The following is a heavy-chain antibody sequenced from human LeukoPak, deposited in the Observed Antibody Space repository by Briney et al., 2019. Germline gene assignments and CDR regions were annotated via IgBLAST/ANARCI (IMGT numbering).Heavy chain of an antibody. Sequence: GGSLRLSCAASGFSFSAYWMTWVRQAPGTGLEWVANIKQDGSEKYYVDSVRGRFTMSRDNAKSSLYLQMNSLRVEDTAVYYCAREISSWYRTEGRFDPWGQGTLVTVSS. CDR1: GFSFSAYW. D-gene: IGHD6-13*01. CDR2: IKQDGSEK. V-gene: IGHV3-7*01. CDR3: AREISSWYRTEGRFDP. J-gene: IGHJ5*02.